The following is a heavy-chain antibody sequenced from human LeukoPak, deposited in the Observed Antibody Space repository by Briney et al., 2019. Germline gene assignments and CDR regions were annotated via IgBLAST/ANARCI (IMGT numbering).Heavy chain of an antibody. CDR1: GFPFDDYA. CDR2: NSWNSVNI. J-gene: IGHJ3*02. V-gene: IGHV3-9*03. CDR3: AKDVADRPVFSGFPAFDI. D-gene: IGHD3-3*01. Sequence: GGSLRLSCAASGFPFDDYAMHGVREAPGEGLEWVSGNSWNSVNIGYADSVEGRFHISRDHAKNSLHLKMNSLRPEDMALLLCAKDVADRPVFSGFPAFDICGQGTMVTVSS.